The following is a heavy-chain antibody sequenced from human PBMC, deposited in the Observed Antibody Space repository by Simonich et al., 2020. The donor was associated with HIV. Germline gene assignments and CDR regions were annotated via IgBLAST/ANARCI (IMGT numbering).Heavy chain of an antibody. V-gene: IGHV3-30*07. J-gene: IGHJ4*02. Sequence: QVQLVESGGGVVQPGRSLRLSCAASGFTFSSYAMHWVRQAPGKGREWVAVISYDGSNKYYADSVKGRLTISRDNSKNTLYLQMNSLRAEDTAVYYCASGGSISSVWADDYWGQGTLVTVSS. CDR3: ASGGSISSVWADDY. D-gene: IGHD3-16*01. CDR1: GFTFSSYA. CDR2: ISYDGSNK.